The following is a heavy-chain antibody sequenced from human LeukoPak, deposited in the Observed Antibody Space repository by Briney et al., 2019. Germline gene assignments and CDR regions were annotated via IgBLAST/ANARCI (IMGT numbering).Heavy chain of an antibody. CDR2: INPNNGDT. CDR1: GYTFIDYS. CDR3: ATHCSGAACFDY. Sequence: ASVKVSWKASGYTFIDYSIHWVRQAPGQGLEWMGEINPNNGDTNFAPEFQGRVTMTRDTSITTAFMELSSLRYADTAIYYCATHCSGAACFDYWGQGTLVTVSS. D-gene: IGHD2-15*01. J-gene: IGHJ4*02. V-gene: IGHV1-2*02.